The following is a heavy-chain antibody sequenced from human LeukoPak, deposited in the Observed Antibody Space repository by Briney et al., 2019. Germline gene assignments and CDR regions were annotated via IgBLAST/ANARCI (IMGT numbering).Heavy chain of an antibody. J-gene: IGHJ4*02. CDR3: ARAKVAGSPNTALGY. CDR2: IYYSGST. D-gene: IGHD5-18*01. Sequence: PSETLSLTCTVSGGSISSYYWSWIRQPPGKGLEWIGYIYYSGSTNYNPSLKSRVTISVDTSKNQFSLKLSSVTAADTAVYYCARAKVAGSPNTALGYWGQGTLVTVSS. CDR1: GGSISSYY. V-gene: IGHV4-59*01.